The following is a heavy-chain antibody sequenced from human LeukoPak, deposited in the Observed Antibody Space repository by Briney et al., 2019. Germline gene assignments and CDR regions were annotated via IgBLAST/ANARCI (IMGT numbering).Heavy chain of an antibody. V-gene: IGHV3-23*01. J-gene: IGHJ4*02. CDR1: GFTFSSYA. CDR3: AKVMTRTMVRGVPPSDY. Sequence: PGGSLRLSCAASGFTFSSYAMSWVRQAPGKGLEWVSAISGSGGSTYYADSVKGRFTISRDNSKNTLYLRMNSLRAEDTAVYYCAKVMTRTMVRGVPPSDYWGQGTLVTVSS. D-gene: IGHD3-10*01. CDR2: ISGSGGST.